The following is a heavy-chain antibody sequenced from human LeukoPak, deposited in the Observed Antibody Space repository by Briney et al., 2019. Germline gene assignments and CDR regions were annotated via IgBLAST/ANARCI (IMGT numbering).Heavy chain of an antibody. CDR1: GYTFTSYA. CDR3: ARDYTIAVGTTTYLQH. V-gene: IGHV7-4-1*02. J-gene: IGHJ1*01. Sequence: ASVKVSCKASGYTFTSYAMNWVRQAPGQGPEWMGWINTNTGNPTYAQDFTGRFVFSLDTSVSTAYLQISSLKAEDTAVYYCARDYTIAVGTTTYLQHWGQGTLVTVSS. D-gene: IGHD1-14*01. CDR2: INTNTGNP.